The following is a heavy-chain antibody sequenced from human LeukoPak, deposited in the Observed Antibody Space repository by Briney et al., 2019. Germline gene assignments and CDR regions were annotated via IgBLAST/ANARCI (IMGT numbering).Heavy chain of an antibody. D-gene: IGHD2-2*01. CDR3: ARDLCSSTSCHAWFDP. J-gene: IGHJ5*02. V-gene: IGHV4-4*07. Sequence: SETLSLTCAVYGGSFSGYYWSWIRQPAGKGLEWIGRIYTSGSTNYNPSLKSRVTISVDTSKNQFSLKLSSVTAADTAVYYCARDLCSSTSCHAWFDPWGQGTLVTVSS. CDR2: IYTSGST. CDR1: GGSFSGYY.